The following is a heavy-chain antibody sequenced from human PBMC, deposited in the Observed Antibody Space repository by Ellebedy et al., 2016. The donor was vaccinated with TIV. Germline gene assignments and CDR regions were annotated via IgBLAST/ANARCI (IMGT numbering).Heavy chain of an antibody. CDR2: IYYTGIT. Sequence: SETLSLXXTVSSDSMRSYYWAWIRQPPGKGLEWIAYIYYTGITKYNPSLKSRVTISLDTSKNQFSLKLSSVTAADTAVYYCARLRGSGSHDQWGQGTLVTVSS. J-gene: IGHJ5*02. V-gene: IGHV4-59*01. D-gene: IGHD1-26*01. CDR1: SDSMRSYY. CDR3: ARLRGSGSHDQ.